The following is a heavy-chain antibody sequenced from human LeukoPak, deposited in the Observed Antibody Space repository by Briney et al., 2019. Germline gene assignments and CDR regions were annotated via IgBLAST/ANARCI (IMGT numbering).Heavy chain of an antibody. D-gene: IGHD6-6*01. V-gene: IGHV3-11*01. CDR2: ISSSGSTM. CDR3: ARRQSSSSSWYFDL. J-gene: IGHJ2*01. CDR1: GFIFSDYY. Sequence: GGSLRLSCAASGFIFSDYYMSWIRQAPGKGLEWVSYISSSGSTMYYTDSVKGRFTISRDNAKDSLYLQMNSLRAEDTAVYYCARRQSSSSSWYFDLWGRGTLVTVSS.